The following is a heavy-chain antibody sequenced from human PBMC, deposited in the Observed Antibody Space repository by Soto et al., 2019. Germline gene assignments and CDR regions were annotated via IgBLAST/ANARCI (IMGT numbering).Heavy chain of an antibody. Sequence: QVQLVQSGAEEKKTGASVKVSCKASGYTFTSYVMHWVRQAPGQRLEWMGRINAGNGKTKYSQKSQGRVTITRETSASTAYMELSSLRSEDTAVYYCASEAIAAAAVYGMDVWGQGTTFTVSS. CDR3: ASEAIAAAAVYGMDV. V-gene: IGHV1-3*05. CDR1: GYTFTSYV. D-gene: IGHD6-13*01. J-gene: IGHJ6*02. CDR2: INAGNGKT.